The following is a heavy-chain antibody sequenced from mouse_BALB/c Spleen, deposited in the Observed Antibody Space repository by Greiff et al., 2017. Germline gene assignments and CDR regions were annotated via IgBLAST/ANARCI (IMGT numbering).Heavy chain of an antibody. J-gene: IGHJ1*01. CDR3: ATKYYGSSHWYFDV. V-gene: IGHV1-54*01. D-gene: IGHD1-1*01. Sequence: VQLQQSGAELVRPGTSVKVSCKASGYAFTNYLIEWVKQRPGQGLEWIGVINPGSGGTNYNEKFKGKATLTADKSSSTAYMQLSSLTSDDSAVYFCATKYYGSSHWYFDVWGAGTTVTVSS. CDR1: GYAFTNYL. CDR2: INPGSGGT.